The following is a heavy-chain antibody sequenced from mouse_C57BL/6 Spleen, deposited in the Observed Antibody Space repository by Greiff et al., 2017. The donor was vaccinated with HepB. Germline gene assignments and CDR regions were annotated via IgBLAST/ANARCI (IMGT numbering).Heavy chain of an antibody. CDR3: ARGVYDGYYSY. Sequence: EVQLQQSGPELVKPGASVKISCKASGYTFTDYYMNWVKQSHGKSLEWIGDINPNNGGTSYNQKFKGKATLTVDKSSSTAYMELRSLTSEDSAVYYCARGVYDGYYSYWGQGTTLTVSS. J-gene: IGHJ2*01. CDR2: INPNNGGT. D-gene: IGHD2-3*01. CDR1: GYTFTDYY. V-gene: IGHV1-26*01.